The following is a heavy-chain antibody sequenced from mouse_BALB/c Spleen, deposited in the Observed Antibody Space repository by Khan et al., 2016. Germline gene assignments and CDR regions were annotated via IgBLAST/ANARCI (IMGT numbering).Heavy chain of an antibody. D-gene: IGHD1-1*01. Sequence: EVKLLESGGGLVQPGGSLKLSCAASGFDFSGYWMSWVRPAPGIGLEWIGEINPDSSTINYAPSLKGKIIISSDNATNTLYLRRNKVSSEDTALYYCTRLYYYGCSDYWDPGTILTVSS. CDR3: TRLYYYGCSDY. J-gene: IGHJ2*01. V-gene: IGHV4-1*02. CDR1: GFDFSGYW. CDR2: INPDSSTI.